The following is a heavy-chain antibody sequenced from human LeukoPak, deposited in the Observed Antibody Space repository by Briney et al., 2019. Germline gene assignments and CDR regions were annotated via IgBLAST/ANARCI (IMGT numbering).Heavy chain of an antibody. CDR3: ARSRTTVTKDALDY. CDR1: GFTFSTYS. J-gene: IGHJ4*02. V-gene: IGHV3-21*01. CDR2: ISSYSNYI. D-gene: IGHD4-17*01. Sequence: GGSLRLSCAASGFTFSTYSMNWVRQAPGKGLEWVSSISSYSNYINYADSVKGRFTISRDNAKNSLYLQMNSLRAEDMAVYYCARSRTTVTKDALDYWGQGTLVTVSS.